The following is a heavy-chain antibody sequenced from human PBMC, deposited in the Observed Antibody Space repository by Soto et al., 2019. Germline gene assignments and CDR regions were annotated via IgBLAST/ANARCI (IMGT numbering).Heavy chain of an antibody. J-gene: IGHJ4*02. CDR2: ISTNGNT. CDR3: AGVRIRGVSDY. V-gene: IGHV3-66*01. Sequence: EVQMVESGGGLVQPGGSLRLSCAASGFTVSSTYMSWVRQAPGKGLEWVSVISTNGNTYYADSVKGRFTISRDNSMNTLYLQMNSLTVEDTAFYYCAGVRIRGVSDYWGQGTLVTVSS. D-gene: IGHD3-10*01. CDR1: GFTVSSTY.